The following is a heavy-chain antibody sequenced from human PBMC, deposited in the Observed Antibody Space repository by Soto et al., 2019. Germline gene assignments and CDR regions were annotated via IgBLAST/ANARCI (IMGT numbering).Heavy chain of an antibody. V-gene: IGHV3-30-3*01. CDR1: GFTFSSYA. CDR3: ARERWFGELSYDGMDV. J-gene: IGHJ6*02. CDR2: ISYDGSNK. D-gene: IGHD3-10*01. Sequence: GGSLRLSCAASGFTFSSYAMHWVRQAPGKGLEWVAVISYDGSNKYYADSVKGRFTISRDNSKNTLYLQMNSLRAEDTAVYYCARERWFGELSYDGMDVWGQGTTVTVSS.